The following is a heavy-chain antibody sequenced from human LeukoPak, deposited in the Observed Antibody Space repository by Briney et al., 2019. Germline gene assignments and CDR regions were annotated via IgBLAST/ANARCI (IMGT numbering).Heavy chain of an antibody. Sequence: PGGSLTLSCAASGFTFSSYGMHWVRQAPGKGLEWVAVISYDGSNKYYADSVKGRFTISRDNSKNTLYLQMNSLRAEDTAVYYCAKVRHSGYDFVSPGYYYYYYGMDVWGQGTTVTVSS. V-gene: IGHV3-30*18. D-gene: IGHD5-12*01. CDR1: GFTFSSYG. CDR2: ISYDGSNK. J-gene: IGHJ6*02. CDR3: AKVRHSGYDFVSPGYYYYYYGMDV.